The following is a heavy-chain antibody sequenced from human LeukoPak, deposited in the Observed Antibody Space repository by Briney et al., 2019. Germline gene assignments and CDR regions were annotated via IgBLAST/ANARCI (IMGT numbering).Heavy chain of an antibody. V-gene: IGHV3-9*01. CDR3: AKDSARGVIRYDSSGYYDY. Sequence: PGGSLRLSCAASGFTFDDYAMHWVRQAPGKGLEWVSGISWNSGSIGYADSVKGRFTISRDNAKNSLYLQMNSLRAEDTALYYCAKDSARGVIRYDSSGYYDYWGQGTLVTVSS. J-gene: IGHJ4*02. D-gene: IGHD3-22*01. CDR2: ISWNSGSI. CDR1: GFTFDDYA.